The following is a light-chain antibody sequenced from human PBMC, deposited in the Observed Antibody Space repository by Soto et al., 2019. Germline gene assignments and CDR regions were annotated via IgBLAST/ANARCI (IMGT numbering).Light chain of an antibody. Sequence: QSVLTQPPSASGTPGQRVTISCSGSSSNIEYNYVYWHQQLPGTAPKLLIYSNYHRPSGVPARFSASKSGTSASLAISGLRSEDEAEYFCAAWDDSLRGGLFGGGTQLTVL. CDR2: SNY. V-gene: IGLV1-47*02. CDR1: SSNIEYNY. J-gene: IGLJ3*02. CDR3: AAWDDSLRGGL.